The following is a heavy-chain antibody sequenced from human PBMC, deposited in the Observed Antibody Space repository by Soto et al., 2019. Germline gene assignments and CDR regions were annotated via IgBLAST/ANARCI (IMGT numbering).Heavy chain of an antibody. J-gene: IGHJ4*02. D-gene: IGHD3-9*01. Sequence: SETLSLTCTVSGGSISSYYWSWIRQPPGKGLEWIGYIYYSGSTNYNPSLKSRVTISVDTSKNQFSLKLSSVTAADTAVYYCARGSYDILTGYYPSFDYWSQGTPVT. V-gene: IGHV4-59*01. CDR2: IYYSGST. CDR1: GGSISSYY. CDR3: ARGSYDILTGYYPSFDY.